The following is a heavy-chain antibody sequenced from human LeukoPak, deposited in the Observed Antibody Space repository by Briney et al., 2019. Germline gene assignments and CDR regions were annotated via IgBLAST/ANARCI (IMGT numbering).Heavy chain of an antibody. CDR3: ARGGPVGPYYYYGMDV. V-gene: IGHV1-69*01. CDR2: IIPIFGTA. J-gene: IGHJ6*02. CDR1: GGTFSSYA. Sequence: ASVKVSCKASGGTFSSYAISWVRQAPGQGLEWMGGIIPIFGTANYAQKFQGRVTITADESTSTAYMELSSLRSEDTAVYYCARGGPVGPYYYYGMDVWGQGTTVTVSS.